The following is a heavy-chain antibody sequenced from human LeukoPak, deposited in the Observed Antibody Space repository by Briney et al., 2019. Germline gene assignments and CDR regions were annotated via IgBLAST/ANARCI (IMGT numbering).Heavy chain of an antibody. J-gene: IGHJ4*02. D-gene: IGHD2-2*01. CDR1: GGSISSYY. V-gene: IGHV4-59*01. CDR2: IYYSGST. Sequence: SETLSLTCTVSGGSISSYYWSWLRQPPGKGLEWIGYIYYSGSTNYNPSLKSRVTISVDTSKNQFSLKLSSVTAADTAVYYCARNIVVGSGDYWGQGTLVTVSS. CDR3: ARNIVVGSGDY.